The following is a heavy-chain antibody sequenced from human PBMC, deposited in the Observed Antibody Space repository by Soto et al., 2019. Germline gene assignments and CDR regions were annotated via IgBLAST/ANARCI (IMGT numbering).Heavy chain of an antibody. CDR1: GGTFSSYA. Sequence: SVKVSCKASGGTFSSYAISWVRQAPGQGLEWMGGIIPIFGTANYAQKFQGRVTITADESTSTAYMELSSLRSEDTAVYYCARVDSSSDTLLRYYYGMDVWGQGTTVTVSS. J-gene: IGHJ6*02. CDR2: IIPIFGTA. V-gene: IGHV1-69*13. D-gene: IGHD6-6*01. CDR3: ARVDSSSDTLLRYYYGMDV.